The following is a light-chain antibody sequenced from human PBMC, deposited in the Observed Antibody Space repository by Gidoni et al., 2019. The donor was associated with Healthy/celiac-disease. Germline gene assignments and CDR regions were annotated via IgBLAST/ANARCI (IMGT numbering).Light chain of an antibody. Sequence: QSALTQPRSVSGSPEQSVPISCTGTSSDVGGYNYVSWYQQHPGKAPKLMIYDVSKRPSGVPDRFSGSKSGNTASLTISGLQAEDEADYYCCSYAGSYTFHVVFGGGTKLTVL. CDR1: SSDVGGYNY. V-gene: IGLV2-11*01. CDR2: DVS. J-gene: IGLJ2*01. CDR3: CSYAGSYTFHVV.